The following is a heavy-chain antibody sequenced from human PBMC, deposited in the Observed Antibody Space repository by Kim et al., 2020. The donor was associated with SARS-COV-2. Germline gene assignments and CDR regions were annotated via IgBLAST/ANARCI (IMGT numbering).Heavy chain of an antibody. CDR2: MNPNSGNT. J-gene: IGHJ6*03. CDR3: ARGHLKSIVVVIAPRPYYYYMDD. CDR1: GYTFTSYD. Sequence: ASVKVSCKASGYTFTSYDINWVRQATGQGLEWMGWMNPNSGNTGYAQKFQGRVTMTRNTSISTAYMELSSLRSEDTAVYYCARGHLKSIVVVIAPRPYYYYMDDRGKGTTVTVSS. V-gene: IGHV1-8*01. D-gene: IGHD2-21*01.